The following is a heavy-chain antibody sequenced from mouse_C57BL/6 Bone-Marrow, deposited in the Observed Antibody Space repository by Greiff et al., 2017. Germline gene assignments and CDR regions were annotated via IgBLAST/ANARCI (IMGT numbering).Heavy chain of an antibody. J-gene: IGHJ3*01. V-gene: IGHV7-3*01. D-gene: IGHD2-4*01. CDR1: GFTFTDYY. CDR2: IRNKANGYTT. Sequence: EVKLMESGGGLVQPGGSLSLSCAASGFTFTDYYMSWVRQPPGKALEWLGFIRNKANGYTTEYSASVKGRFTISRDNSQSILYLQMNALRAEDSATYYCARYNYYDYEGFAYWGQGTLVTVSA. CDR3: ARYNYYDYEGFAY.